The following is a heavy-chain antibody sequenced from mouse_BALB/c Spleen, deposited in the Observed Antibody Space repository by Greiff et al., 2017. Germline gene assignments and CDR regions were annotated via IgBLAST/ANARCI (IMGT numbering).Heavy chain of an antibody. V-gene: IGHV2-4-1*01. CDR1: GFSLTSYG. J-gene: IGHJ3*01. D-gene: IGHD2-4*01. CDR2: IWSGGST. Sequence: QVQLKESGPGLVQPSQSLSITCTVSGFSLTSYGVHWVRQSPGKGLEWLGVIWSGGSTDYNAAFISRLSISKDNSKSQVFFKMNSLQADDTAIYYCARNGGLRRGTFAYWGQGTLVTVSA. CDR3: ARNGGLRRGTFAY.